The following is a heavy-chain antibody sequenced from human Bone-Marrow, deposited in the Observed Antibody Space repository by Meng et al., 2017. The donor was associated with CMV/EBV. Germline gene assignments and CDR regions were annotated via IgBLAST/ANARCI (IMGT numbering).Heavy chain of an antibody. CDR1: GGSISSYY. Sequence: SETLSLTCTVSGGSISSYYWSWIRQPPGEGLEWIGYIYYSGSTNYNPSLKSRVTISVDTSKNQFSLKLNSVTAADTAVYYCARDTLEWLLPDYWGQGTLVTVSS. CDR2: IYYSGST. D-gene: IGHD3-3*01. V-gene: IGHV4-59*12. J-gene: IGHJ4*02. CDR3: ARDTLEWLLPDY.